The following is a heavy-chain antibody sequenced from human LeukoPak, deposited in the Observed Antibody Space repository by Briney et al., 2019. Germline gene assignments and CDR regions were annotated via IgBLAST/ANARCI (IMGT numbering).Heavy chain of an antibody. D-gene: IGHD1-26*01. J-gene: IGHJ5*02. V-gene: IGHV1-69*05. CDR2: IIPIFGTA. CDR3: ARDVGPTGWFDP. Sequence: GASVKASCKASGGTFSSYAISWVRQAPGQGLEWMGGIIPIFGTANYAQKFQGRVTITTDESTSTAYMELSSLRSEDTAVYYCARDVGPTGWFDPWGQGTLVTVSS. CDR1: GGTFSSYA.